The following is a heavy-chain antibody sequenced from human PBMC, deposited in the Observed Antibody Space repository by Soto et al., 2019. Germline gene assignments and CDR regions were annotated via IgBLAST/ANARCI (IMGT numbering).Heavy chain of an antibody. CDR1: GGSISSYY. CDR3: ARRRSSYSDWFDP. CDR2: IYYSGST. D-gene: IGHD3-3*01. V-gene: IGHV4-59*08. J-gene: IGHJ5*02. Sequence: SETLSLTCTVSGGSISSYYWSWIRQPPGKGLEWIGYIYYSGSTNYNPSLKSRVTISVDTSKNQFSLKLSSVTAADTAVYYCARRRSSYSDWFDPWGQGTLVTVSS.